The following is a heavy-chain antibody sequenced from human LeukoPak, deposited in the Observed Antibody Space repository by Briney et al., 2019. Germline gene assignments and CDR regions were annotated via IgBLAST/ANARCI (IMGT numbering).Heavy chain of an antibody. CDR1: GFTFSSYG. V-gene: IGHV3-33*01. CDR2: IWYDGSNK. Sequence: GRSLRLSCAASGFTFSSYGMHWVRQAPGKGLEWVAVIWYDGSNKYYADSVKGRFTISRDNSKNTLYLQMNSLRAEDTAVYYCARDLGGRYYFDYWGQGTLVTVSS. CDR3: ARDLGGRYYFDY. D-gene: IGHD1-26*01. J-gene: IGHJ4*02.